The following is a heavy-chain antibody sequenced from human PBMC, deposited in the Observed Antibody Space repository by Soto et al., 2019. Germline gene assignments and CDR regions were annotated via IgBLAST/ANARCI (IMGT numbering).Heavy chain of an antibody. Sequence: QVQLVESGGGVVQPGRSLRLSCAASGFTFSSYAMHWVRQAPGKGLEWVAVISYDGSNKYYADSVKGRFTISRDNSKNTLYLQMNSLRAEDTAVYYCARDASSSWDYWGQGTLVTVSS. CDR2: ISYDGSNK. V-gene: IGHV3-30-3*01. J-gene: IGHJ4*02. CDR3: ARDASSSWDY. D-gene: IGHD6-13*01. CDR1: GFTFSSYA.